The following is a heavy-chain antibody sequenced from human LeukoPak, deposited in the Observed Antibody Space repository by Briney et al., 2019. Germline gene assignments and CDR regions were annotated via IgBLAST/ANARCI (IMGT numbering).Heavy chain of an antibody. CDR2: IYYSGST. V-gene: IGHV4-59*08. J-gene: IGHJ4*02. D-gene: IGHD5-18*01. CDR3: ARLDTAMAYYFDY. CDR1: GGSISSYY. Sequence: KPSETLSLTCTVSGGSISSYYWSWIRQPPGKGLEWIGYIYYSGSTNYNPSLKSRVTISVDTSKNQFSLKLSSVTAADTAVYYCARLDTAMAYYFDYWGQGTLVTVSS.